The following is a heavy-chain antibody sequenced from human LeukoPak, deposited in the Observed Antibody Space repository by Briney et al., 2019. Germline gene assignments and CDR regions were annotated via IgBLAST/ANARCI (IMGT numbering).Heavy chain of an antibody. CDR2: IIPILGIA. J-gene: IGHJ5*02. Sequence: GASVKVSCKASGGTFSSYAISWVRQAPGQGLGWMGRIIPILGIANYAQKFQGRVTITADKSTSTAYMELSSLRSEDTAVYYCARDPNSSWLNWFDPWGQGTLVTVSS. CDR1: GGTFSSYA. D-gene: IGHD6-13*01. V-gene: IGHV1-69*04. CDR3: ARDPNSSWLNWFDP.